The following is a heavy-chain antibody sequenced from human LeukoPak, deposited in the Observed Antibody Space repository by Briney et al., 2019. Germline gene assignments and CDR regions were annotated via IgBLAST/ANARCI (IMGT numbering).Heavy chain of an antibody. CDR3: ARPGRADAFDI. CDR2: IKQDGSEK. CDR1: GLTFSGYW. Sequence: GGSLRLSCAASGLTFSGYWMNWVRQAPGKGLEWVANIKQDGSEKYYVHSVKGRFTISRDNAKNSLYLQMNRLRAEDTAVYYCARPGRADAFDIWGQGTMVTVSS. J-gene: IGHJ3*02. V-gene: IGHV3-7*04.